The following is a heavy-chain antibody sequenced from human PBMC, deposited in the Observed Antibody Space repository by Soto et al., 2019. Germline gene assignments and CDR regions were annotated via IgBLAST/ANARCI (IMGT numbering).Heavy chain of an antibody. Sequence: EVLLLESGGGLVQPGGSLKLSCAASGFTFVSYAMTWVRQAPGKGLEWVSTISVSGTYTYYADSVEGRFTISRDNSKNTLYLQMNGLRAEDTAVYYCAKTAGITMVRGVLDSWGQGTQVTVSS. CDR2: ISVSGTYT. CDR3: AKTAGITMVRGVLDS. V-gene: IGHV3-23*01. J-gene: IGHJ4*02. CDR1: GFTFVSYA. D-gene: IGHD3-10*01.